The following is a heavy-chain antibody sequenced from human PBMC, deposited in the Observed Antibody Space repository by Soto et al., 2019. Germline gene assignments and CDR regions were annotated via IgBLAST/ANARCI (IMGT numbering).Heavy chain of an antibody. V-gene: IGHV3-7*01. J-gene: IGHJ4*02. D-gene: IGHD3-3*01. CDR3: VRDLCFWNTL. CDR1: GFSFSDFP. CDR2: IDKNGSGK. Sequence: DVQLVESGGGLVQPGGSLRLSCAASGFSFSDFPMSWARQTSGRGLEWVATIDKNGSGKSYVDSVRGRFTISRDNAESSLSLQMTSLTAEDTALYYCVRDLCFWNTLWGQGTLVTVSS.